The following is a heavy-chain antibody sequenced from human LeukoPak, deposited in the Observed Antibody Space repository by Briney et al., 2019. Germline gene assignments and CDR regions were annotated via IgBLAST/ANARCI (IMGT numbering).Heavy chain of an antibody. V-gene: IGHV1-8*01. Sequence: ASVKVSCKASGYTFTSYDINWVRQATGQGLEWMGWMNPNSGNTGYAQKFQGRVTMTRNTSISTAYMELSSLRSEDTAVYYCARHTYYDFWSGYPIDYWGQGTLVTVSS. J-gene: IGHJ4*02. CDR2: MNPNSGNT. D-gene: IGHD3-3*01. CDR1: GYTFTSYD. CDR3: ARHTYYDFWSGYPIDY.